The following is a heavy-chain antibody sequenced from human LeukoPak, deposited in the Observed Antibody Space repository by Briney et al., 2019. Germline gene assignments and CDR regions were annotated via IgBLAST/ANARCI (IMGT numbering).Heavy chain of an antibody. Sequence: GGSLRLSCAASGFTVSSNYMSWVRQAPGEGLEWVSVIYSGGSIYYSDSVKGRFTISRDNSKNTLYLQMNSLRAEDTAVYYCASHCSSTSCRLYYYYMDVWGRGTTVTVSS. CDR1: GFTVSSNY. J-gene: IGHJ6*03. CDR3: ASHCSSTSCRLYYYYMDV. D-gene: IGHD2-2*01. V-gene: IGHV3-53*01. CDR2: IYSGGSI.